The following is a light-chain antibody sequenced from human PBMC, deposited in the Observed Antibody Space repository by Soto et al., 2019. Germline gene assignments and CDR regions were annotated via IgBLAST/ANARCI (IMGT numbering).Light chain of an antibody. V-gene: IGKV3-15*01. J-gene: IGKJ2*01. Sequence: DIVMTQSPATLSVSPGERATLSCMASQSVSSNLSWYQQKPGQAPRLLIYGASTRATGIPARFSGSGSGTEFTLTISSLQSEDFAVYYCQPDNNWYTFGQGTKLEIK. CDR3: QPDNNWYT. CDR1: QSVSSN. CDR2: GAS.